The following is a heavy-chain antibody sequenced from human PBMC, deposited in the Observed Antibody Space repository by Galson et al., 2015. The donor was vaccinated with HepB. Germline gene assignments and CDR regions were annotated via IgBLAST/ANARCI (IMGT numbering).Heavy chain of an antibody. Sequence: QSGAEVKKPGESLRISCKGSGYSFTSYWISWVRQMPGKGLEWMGRIDPSDSYTNYSPSFQGHVTISTDKSISTAYLQWSSLKASDTAMYYCARHPPRDDFWSGYYFDYWGQGTLVTVSS. D-gene: IGHD3-3*01. V-gene: IGHV5-10-1*01. J-gene: IGHJ4*02. CDR1: GYSFTSYW. CDR3: ARHPPRDDFWSGYYFDY. CDR2: IDPSDSYT.